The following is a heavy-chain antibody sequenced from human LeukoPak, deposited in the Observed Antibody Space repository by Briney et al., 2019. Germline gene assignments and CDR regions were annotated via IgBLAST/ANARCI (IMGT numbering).Heavy chain of an antibody. D-gene: IGHD2-21*02. V-gene: IGHV1-2*02. J-gene: IGHJ3*02. CDR1: GYTFTGYY. CDR2: INPNSGGT. Sequence: GASVKVSCKASGYTFTGYYMHWVRQAPGQGLEWMGWINPNSGGTNYAQKFQGRVTMTRETSISTAYMELSRLRSDDTAVYYCAREEVVVTAMSAFDIWGQGTMVTVSS. CDR3: AREEVVVTAMSAFDI.